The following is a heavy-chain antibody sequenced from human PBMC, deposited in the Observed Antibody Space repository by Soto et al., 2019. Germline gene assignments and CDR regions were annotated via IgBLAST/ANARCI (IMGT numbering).Heavy chain of an antibody. J-gene: IGHJ4*02. D-gene: IGHD2-15*01. V-gene: IGHV2-5*02. CDR3: AHAGDFDLLSFDR. CDR2: IYWDDDK. Sequence: QITVKESGPPLVRPAQTLTLTCAFSGFSLTTTRMGVGWIRQPPGKALEWLVLIYWDDDKRYSPSLKNRLTVSKDTSTNRVVLTITNISPDDTGTYFCAHAGDFDLLSFDRWGPGTLVTVSS. CDR1: GFSLTTTRMG.